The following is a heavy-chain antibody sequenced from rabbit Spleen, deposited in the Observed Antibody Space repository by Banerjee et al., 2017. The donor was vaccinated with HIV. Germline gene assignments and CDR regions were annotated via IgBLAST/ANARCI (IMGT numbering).Heavy chain of an antibody. D-gene: IGHD8-1*01. CDR1: GFSFNSGYD. J-gene: IGHJ6*01. V-gene: IGHV1S40*01. CDR3: ARDTGTSFSTYGMDL. Sequence: QSLEESGGGLVKPGASLTLTSKTSGFSFNSGYDMCWVRQAPGKGLEWIACVYAGSSGSTYSATWAKGRFTISKTSSTTVTLQMTSLTAADTATYFCARDTGTSFSTYGMDLWGPGTLVTVS. CDR2: VYAGSSGST.